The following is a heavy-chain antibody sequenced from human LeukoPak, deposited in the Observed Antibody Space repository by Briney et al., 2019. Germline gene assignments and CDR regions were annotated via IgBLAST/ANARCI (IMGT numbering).Heavy chain of an antibody. D-gene: IGHD6-13*01. J-gene: IGHJ4*02. Sequence: GESLRISCKGSGYPFTTYWIGWVRPMPGKGLEWMGIIYPGDSDPRYSPSFQGQVTISADKSISTAYLQWSSLKASDSAMYYCARHGLGSSWFGFDYWGQGTLVTVSS. CDR2: IYPGDSDP. V-gene: IGHV5-51*01. CDR1: GYPFTTYW. CDR3: ARHGLGSSWFGFDY.